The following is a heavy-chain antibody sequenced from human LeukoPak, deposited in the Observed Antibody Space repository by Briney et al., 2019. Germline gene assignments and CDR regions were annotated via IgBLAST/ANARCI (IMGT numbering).Heavy chain of an antibody. CDR3: ARDYYYYMDV. V-gene: IGHV2-70*11. CDR2: IDWDDDK. Sequence: SGPSLVKPTPTLTLTCTFSGFSLTPRGMWESWIRQPQGKALEWLARIDWDDDKYYSTSLKTRLTISKDTSKNQVVLTMTNMDPVDTATYYCARDYYYYMDVWGRGTTVTVSS. J-gene: IGHJ6*03. CDR1: GFSLTPRGMW.